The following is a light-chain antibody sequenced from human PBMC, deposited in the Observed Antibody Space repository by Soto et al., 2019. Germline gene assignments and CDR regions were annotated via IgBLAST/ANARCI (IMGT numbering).Light chain of an antibody. J-gene: IGLJ1*01. CDR1: SGDIGSYNR. CDR2: EVT. V-gene: IGLV2-14*01. Sequence: QSALTQPASVSGSPGQSITISCTGTSGDIGSYNRVSWYQQHPGKAPKLIIYEVTDRPSGVSNRFSGSKSGNTASLTISGLHAEDEAEYYCSSYTNINTRACVFGPGTKLTVL. CDR3: SSYTNINTRACV.